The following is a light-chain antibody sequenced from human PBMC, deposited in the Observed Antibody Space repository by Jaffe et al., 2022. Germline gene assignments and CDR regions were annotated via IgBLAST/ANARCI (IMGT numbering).Light chain of an antibody. J-gene: IGKJ1*01. V-gene: IGKV3-15*01. CDR3: QQYNNWWT. CDR1: QSINSN. CDR2: GAS. Sequence: ETVMTQSPATLSVSPGERATLSCRASQSINSNLAWYQQKPGQAPRLLIYGASTRANGIPARFSGNGSGTEFTLTISSLQSEDFAVYYCQQYNNWWTFGQGTKVEIK.